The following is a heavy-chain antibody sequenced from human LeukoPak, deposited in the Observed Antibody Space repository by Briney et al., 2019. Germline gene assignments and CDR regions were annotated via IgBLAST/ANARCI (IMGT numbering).Heavy chain of an antibody. V-gene: IGHV3-33*01. CDR3: ARVGGEYDYVWGSYRYSYFDY. CDR1: GFTFSSYG. CDR2: IWYDGSNK. Sequence: GGSLRLSCAASGFTFSSYGMHWVRQAPGKGLEWVAVIWYDGSNKYYADSVKGRFTISRDDSKNTLYLQMNSLRAEDTAVYYCARVGGEYDYVWGSYRYSYFDYWGQGTLVTVSS. D-gene: IGHD3-16*02. J-gene: IGHJ4*02.